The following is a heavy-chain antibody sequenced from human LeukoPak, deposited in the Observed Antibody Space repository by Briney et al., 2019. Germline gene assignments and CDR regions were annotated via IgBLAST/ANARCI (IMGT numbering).Heavy chain of an antibody. CDR3: AREDGSGSYGFDY. V-gene: IGHV4-34*09. CDR2: INHSGST. J-gene: IGHJ4*02. CDR1: GGSFSGYY. D-gene: IGHD3-10*01. Sequence: SETLSLTCAVYGGSFSGYYWSWIRQPPGKGLEWIGEINHSGSTNYNPSLKSRVTISVDTSKNQFSLKLSSVTAADTAVYYCAREDGSGSYGFDYWGQGTLVTVSS.